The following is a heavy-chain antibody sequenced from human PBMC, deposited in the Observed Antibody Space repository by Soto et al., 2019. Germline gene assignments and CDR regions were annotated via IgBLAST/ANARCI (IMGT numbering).Heavy chain of an antibody. CDR3: AIRPLAARHTDY. Sequence: EVQLLESGGGLVQPGGSLRLSCAASGFTFSNYAMTWVRQSPGKGLEWVSTISGSGDNTYYADSVRGRFTISRDNSKNTLYLQMNSLRADDTAVYYCAIRPLAARHTDYWGQGTLVTVSS. CDR1: GFTFSNYA. CDR2: ISGSGDNT. D-gene: IGHD6-6*01. J-gene: IGHJ4*02. V-gene: IGHV3-23*01.